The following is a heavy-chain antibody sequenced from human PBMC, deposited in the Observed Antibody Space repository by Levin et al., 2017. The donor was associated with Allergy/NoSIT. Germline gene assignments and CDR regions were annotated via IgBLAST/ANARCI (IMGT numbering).Heavy chain of an antibody. D-gene: IGHD3-10*01. J-gene: IGHJ4*02. CDR2: TGTAGKYI. CDR1: GFTFSSYN. Sequence: KPGGSLRLSCTASGFTFSSYNMNWVRQALGKGLEWVSSTGTAGKYIYYADSVKGRFTISRDNAKNSLYLQMNSLRAEDTAVYYCVRGSNTMIRADPLDYWGQGTLVTVSS. V-gene: IGHV3-21*01. CDR3: VRGSNTMIRADPLDY.